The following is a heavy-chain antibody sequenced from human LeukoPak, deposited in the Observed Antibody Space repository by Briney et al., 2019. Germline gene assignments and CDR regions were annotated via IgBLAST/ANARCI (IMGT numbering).Heavy chain of an antibody. Sequence: SETLSLTCTVSGYSISSGYYWGWIRQPPGTGLEWIGSIYHSGSTYYNPSLKSRVTISVDTSKNQFSLKLSSVTAADTAVYYCARERSSSLSPDYWGQGTLVTVSS. CDR3: ARERSSSLSPDY. CDR1: GYSISSGYY. J-gene: IGHJ4*02. CDR2: IYHSGST. V-gene: IGHV4-38-2*02. D-gene: IGHD6-13*01.